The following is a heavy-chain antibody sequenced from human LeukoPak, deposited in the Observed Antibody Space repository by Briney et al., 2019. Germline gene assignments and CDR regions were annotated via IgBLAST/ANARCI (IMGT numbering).Heavy chain of an antibody. J-gene: IGHJ6*03. CDR1: GGTFRNYA. V-gene: IGHV1-69*01. CDR3: ATLSGGWAHQRAPYYYYMDV. Sequence: ASVKVSCKASGGTFRNYAISWVRQAPGQGLEWMGGIIPIFGTADYAQKFQGRVTITADESTSTAYMELSSLRSEDTAVYYCATLSGGWAHQRAPYYYYMDVWGKGTTVTISS. CDR2: IIPIFGTA. D-gene: IGHD6-19*01.